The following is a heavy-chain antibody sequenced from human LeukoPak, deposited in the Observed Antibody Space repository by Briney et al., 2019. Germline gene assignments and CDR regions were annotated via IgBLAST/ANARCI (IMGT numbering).Heavy chain of an antibody. CDR2: IGGDGGGGT. CDR3: AKDLDYDFWSGHDAFDI. CDR1: GFTFSTYT. V-gene: IGHV3-23*01. D-gene: IGHD3-3*01. J-gene: IGHJ3*02. Sequence: GGSLRLSCAASGFTFSTYTMAWVRQAPGGGPEWVSGIGGDGGGGTFYADSVKGRFTISRDNSKNTLYLQMHNLRAEDTAVYYCAKDLDYDFWSGHDAFDIWGQGTMVTVSS.